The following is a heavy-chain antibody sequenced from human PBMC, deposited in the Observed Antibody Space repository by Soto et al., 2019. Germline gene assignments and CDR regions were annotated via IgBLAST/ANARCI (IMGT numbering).Heavy chain of an antibody. CDR3: ASRGCTNGVCYGLFWFDP. J-gene: IGHJ5*02. CDR2: IIPIFGTA. D-gene: IGHD2-8*01. CDR1: GGTFSSYA. Sequence: GASVKVSCKASGGTFSSYAISWVRQAPGQGLEWMGGIIPIFGTANYAQKFQGRVTITADESTSTAYMELSSLRSEDTAVYYCASRGCTNGVCYGLFWFDPWGQGTLVTVSS. V-gene: IGHV1-69*13.